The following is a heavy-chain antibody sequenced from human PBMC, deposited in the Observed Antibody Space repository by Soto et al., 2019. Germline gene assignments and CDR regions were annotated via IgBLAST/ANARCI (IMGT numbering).Heavy chain of an antibody. V-gene: IGHV3-23*01. CDR2: ISGSGGST. Sequence: GGSLRLSCAASGFTFSSYAMSWVRQAPGKGLEWVSAISGSGGSTYYADSLKGRFTISRDNSKNTLYLQMNSLRAEDTAVYYCAKMQHRQWLVQGYYYYGMDVWGQGTTVTVSS. D-gene: IGHD6-19*01. CDR3: AKMQHRQWLVQGYYYYGMDV. CDR1: GFTFSSYA. J-gene: IGHJ6*02.